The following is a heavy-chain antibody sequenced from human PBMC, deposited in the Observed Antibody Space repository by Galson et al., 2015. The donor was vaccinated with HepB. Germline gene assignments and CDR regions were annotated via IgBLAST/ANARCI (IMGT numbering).Heavy chain of an antibody. CDR3: ARGSYDYIWGSYRPDAFDI. V-gene: IGHV3-21*01. CDR2: ISSSSSYI. D-gene: IGHD3-16*02. CDR1: GFTFSSYS. Sequence: SLRLSCAASGFTFSSYSMNWVRQAPGKGLEWVSSISSSSSYIYYADSVKGRFTISRENAKNSLYLQMNSLRAGDTAVYYCARGSYDYIWGSYRPDAFDIWGQGTMVTVSS. J-gene: IGHJ3*02.